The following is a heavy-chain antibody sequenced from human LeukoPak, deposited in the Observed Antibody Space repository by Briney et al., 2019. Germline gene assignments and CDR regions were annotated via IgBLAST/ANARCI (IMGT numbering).Heavy chain of an antibody. CDR3: ANSLPQGY. CDR1: GFTFSIYG. Sequence: GGSLRLSCAASGFTFSIYGMHWVRQAPGKGLEWVAFIRYDGSNKYFAGSVKGRFTISRDNSKNTVYLQMNSLRVEDTAVYYCANSLPQGYWGQGTLVTVSS. J-gene: IGHJ4*02. CDR2: IRYDGSNK. V-gene: IGHV3-30*02.